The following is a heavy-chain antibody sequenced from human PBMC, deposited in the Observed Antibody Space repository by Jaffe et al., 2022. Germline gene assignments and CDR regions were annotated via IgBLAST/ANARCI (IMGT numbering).Heavy chain of an antibody. CDR1: GFTFSSYG. D-gene: IGHD3-10*01. Sequence: QVQLVESGGGVVQPGGSLRLSCAASGFTFSSYGMHWVRQAPGKGLEWVAFIRYDGSNKYYADSVKGRFTISRDNSKNTLYLQMNSLRAEDTAVYYCAKWLLGSGSYYNVGRIDYWGQGTLVTVSS. V-gene: IGHV3-30*02. CDR3: AKWLLGSGSYYNVGRIDY. J-gene: IGHJ4*02. CDR2: IRYDGSNK.